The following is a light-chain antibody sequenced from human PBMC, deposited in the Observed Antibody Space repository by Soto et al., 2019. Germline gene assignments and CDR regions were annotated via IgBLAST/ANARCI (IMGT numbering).Light chain of an antibody. CDR2: SAS. CDR1: ETISHY. Sequence: IHMTQSPSALSASFGDRVSISCRASETISHYLNWYQQKPGKAPKLLIYSASKLQSGVPARFSGSGSGTDFTLTITSLQSEDFATYYCQQSSSTPLTFGGGTKVDIK. V-gene: IGKV1-39*01. CDR3: QQSSSTPLT. J-gene: IGKJ4*01.